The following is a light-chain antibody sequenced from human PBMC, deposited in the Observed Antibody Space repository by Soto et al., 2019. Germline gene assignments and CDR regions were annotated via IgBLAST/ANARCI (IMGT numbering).Light chain of an antibody. CDR3: QQYTKWPR. CDR2: GIS. V-gene: IGKV3D-15*01. Sequence: EVVMTQSPATLSVSPGERATLSCRAGQSVTSNYLAWYQQKPGQAPRLLIYGISTRATGVPDRFSGSGSGTEFTLTISSLQSEDFALYYCQQYTKWPRFGPGTKVDIK. CDR1: QSVTSN. J-gene: IGKJ3*01.